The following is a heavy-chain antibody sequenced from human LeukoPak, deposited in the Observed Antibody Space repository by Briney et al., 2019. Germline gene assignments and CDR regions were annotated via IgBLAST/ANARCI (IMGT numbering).Heavy chain of an antibody. V-gene: IGHV3-74*01. CDR1: GFTFSSYW. CDR3: ARGDYDILTGRPPAYYYYGMDV. Sequence: GGSLRLSCAASGFTFSSYWMHWVRQAPGKGLVWVSRINSDGSSTSYADSVRGRYTIPIDNAKNTLYLQMNSLRAEDTAVYYCARGDYDILTGRPPAYYYYGMDVWGQGTTVTVSS. J-gene: IGHJ6*02. CDR2: INSDGSST. D-gene: IGHD3-9*01.